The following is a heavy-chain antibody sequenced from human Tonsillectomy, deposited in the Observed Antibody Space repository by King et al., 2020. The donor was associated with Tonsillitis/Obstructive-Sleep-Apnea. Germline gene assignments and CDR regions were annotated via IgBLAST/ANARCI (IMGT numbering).Heavy chain of an antibody. V-gene: IGHV4-34*01. D-gene: IGHD2-2*01. Sequence: VQLQQWGAGLLKPSEPLSLTCAVYGGSFSGYYWSWIRQPPGKGLEWIGEINHSGSTNYNPSLKSRVTISVDTSKNQFSLKLSSVTAADTAVYYCARGGVVVPAAAIWDYYYYYMDVWGKGTTVTVSS. CDR3: ARGGVVVPAAAIWDYYYYYMDV. J-gene: IGHJ6*03. CDR2: INHSGST. CDR1: GGSFSGYY.